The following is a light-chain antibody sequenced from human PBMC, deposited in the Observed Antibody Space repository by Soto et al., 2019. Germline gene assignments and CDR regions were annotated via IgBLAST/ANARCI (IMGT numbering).Light chain of an antibody. CDR1: QSVSSF. CDR3: EQYSSWPSWT. V-gene: IGKV3-15*01. Sequence: EKVMTQSPATLSTSPGERATLSCRASQSVSSFLAWYQKKPGQAPRLLIYGAFTRATGIPARFIGSGSGTAFSLTIGSLQSEDFEVDYGEQYSSWPSWTCGQGTMVEGK. J-gene: IGKJ1*01. CDR2: GAF.